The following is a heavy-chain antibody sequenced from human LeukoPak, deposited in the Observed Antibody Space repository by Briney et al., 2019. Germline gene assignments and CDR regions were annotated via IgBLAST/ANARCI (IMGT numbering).Heavy chain of an antibody. D-gene: IGHD3-9*01. V-gene: IGHV3-15*01. J-gene: IGHJ4*02. CDR3: TTVIRYYDILTGYYSPFDY. Sequence: GGSLRLSCAASGFTFSNAWMSWVRQAPGKGLEWVGRIKSKTDGGTTDYAAPVKGRFTISRDDSKNTLYLQMNSLKTEDTAVYYCTTVIRYYDILTGYYSPFDYWGQGTLVTVSS. CDR1: GFTFSNAW. CDR2: IKSKTDGGTT.